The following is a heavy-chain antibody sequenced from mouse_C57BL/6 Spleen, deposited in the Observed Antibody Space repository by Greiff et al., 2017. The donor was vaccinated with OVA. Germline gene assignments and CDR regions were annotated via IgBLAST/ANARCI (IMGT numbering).Heavy chain of an antibody. CDR1: GYTFTSYW. CDR3: ARSYSNYCYFDV. V-gene: IGHV1-59*01. CDR2: IDPSDSYT. Sequence: QVQLQQPGAELVRPGTSVKLSCKASGYTFTSYWMHWVKQRPGQGLEWIGVIDPSDSYTNYNQKFKGKATLTVDTSSSTAYMQLSSLTSEDSAVYYCARSYSNYCYFDVWGTGTTVTVSS. D-gene: IGHD2-5*01. J-gene: IGHJ1*03.